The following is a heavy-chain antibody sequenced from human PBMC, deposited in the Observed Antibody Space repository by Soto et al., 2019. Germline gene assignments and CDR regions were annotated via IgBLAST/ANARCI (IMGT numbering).Heavy chain of an antibody. CDR3: ARDGVYYDFWSGYYLSGYYYGMDV. CDR2: IWYDGSNK. V-gene: IGHV3-33*01. D-gene: IGHD3-3*01. CDR1: GFTCSSYG. Sequence: PGGSLRLSCAASGFTCSSYGMHWVRQAPGKGLEWVAVIWYDGSNKYYADSVKGRFTISRDNSKNTLYLQMNSLRAEDTAVYYCARDGVYYDFWSGYYLSGYYYGMDVWGQGTTVTVSS. J-gene: IGHJ6*02.